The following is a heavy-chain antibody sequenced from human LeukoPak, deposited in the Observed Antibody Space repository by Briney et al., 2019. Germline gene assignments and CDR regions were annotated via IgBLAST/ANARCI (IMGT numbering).Heavy chain of an antibody. V-gene: IGHV3-23*01. CDR1: GFIFSSYA. J-gene: IGHJ4*02. CDR2: ISGSGGST. CDR3: AKAHGYCSGGSCYSSDY. Sequence: GGSLRLSCAASGFIFSSYAMSWVRQAPGKGLEWVSAISGSGGSTYYADSVKGRFTISRDNSKNTLYLQMNSLRAEDTAVYYCAKAHGYCSGGSCYSSDYWGQGTLVTVSS. D-gene: IGHD2-15*01.